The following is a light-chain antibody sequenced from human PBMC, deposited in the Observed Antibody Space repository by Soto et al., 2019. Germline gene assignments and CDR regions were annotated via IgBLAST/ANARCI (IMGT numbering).Light chain of an antibody. Sequence: EIVMTQSPATLSVSPGERVTLSCRASQSVSSNLAWYQQKHGQALRLLIHGASTRATGVPAWFSGSGSGTDYTLTISSLQFEDFAVYYCQQYNNWPPTFGQGTKVDIK. CDR1: QSVSSN. V-gene: IGKV3-15*01. CDR3: QQYNNWPPT. J-gene: IGKJ1*01. CDR2: GAS.